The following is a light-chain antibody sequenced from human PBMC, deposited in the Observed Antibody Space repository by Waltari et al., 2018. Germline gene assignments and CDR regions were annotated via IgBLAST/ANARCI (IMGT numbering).Light chain of an antibody. V-gene: IGLV1-44*01. CDR3: AAWDDSLHGRWE. Sequence: SVLTQPPSASGTPGQRVTISCSGSSSNIGNNVVNWYQQVPGTTPKLLIYRNDQRPSGVPDRFSGAKSGTAASLAISGLRSEDEADYYCAAWDDSLHGRWEFGGGTKVTVL. J-gene: IGLJ3*02. CDR1: SSNIGNNV. CDR2: RND.